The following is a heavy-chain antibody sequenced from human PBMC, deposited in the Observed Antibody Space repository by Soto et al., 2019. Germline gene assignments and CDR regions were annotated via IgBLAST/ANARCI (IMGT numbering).Heavy chain of an antibody. CDR1: GFIFNDYG. CDR2: ISFDGNNK. J-gene: IGHJ3*01. V-gene: IGHV3-30*18. CDR3: VKGDLDTAVVNSPDAFDF. Sequence: QVKLVESGGGVGQHGRSLRLSCEASGFIFNDYGMHWVRQAPGKGLDWVAVISFDGNNKYYAQSVKGRFTISRDNSKNTLFLHMDSLRREDTAVYHCVKGDLDTAVVNSPDAFDFLGQGTMVTVSS. D-gene: IGHD5-18*01.